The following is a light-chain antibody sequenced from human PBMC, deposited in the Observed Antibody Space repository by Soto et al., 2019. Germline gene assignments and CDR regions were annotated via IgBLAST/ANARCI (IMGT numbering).Light chain of an antibody. CDR1: QSISSW. V-gene: IGKV1-5*03. J-gene: IGKJ1*01. Sequence: DIHMTQAPSTLSASVGGVVTITCRASQSISSWLAWYQQKPGKAPKLLIYKASSLESGVPSRFSGSGSGTEFTLTISSLQPDDFATYYCQQYNSYSGTFGQGTKVDIK. CDR3: QQYNSYSGT. CDR2: KAS.